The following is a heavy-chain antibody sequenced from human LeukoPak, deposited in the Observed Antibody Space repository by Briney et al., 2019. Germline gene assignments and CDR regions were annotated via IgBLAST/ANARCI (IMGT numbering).Heavy chain of an antibody. V-gene: IGHV3-48*03. CDR3: ARVASSSSWSYYFDY. J-gene: IGHJ4*02. CDR1: GFTFSSYE. D-gene: IGHD6-13*01. Sequence: PGGSLRLSCAASGFTFSSYEMNWVRQAPGKGLEWVSYISSSGSTIYYADSVKGRFTISRDNAKNSLYLQMNSLRAEDTAVYYCARVASSSSWSYYFDYWGQRTLVTVSS. CDR2: ISSSGSTI.